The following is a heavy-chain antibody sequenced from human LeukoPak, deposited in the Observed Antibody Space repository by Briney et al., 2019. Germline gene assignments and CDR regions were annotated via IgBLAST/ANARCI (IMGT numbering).Heavy chain of an antibody. J-gene: IGHJ4*02. CDR3: ARRAGAYSHPYDY. CDR1: GFTVSSNS. V-gene: IGHV3-53*01. Sequence: GGSLRLSCAASGFTVSSNSMSWVRQAPGKGLEWVSFIYSDNTHYSDSVKGRFTISRDDSKNTLYLQMNSLRAEDTAVYYCARRAGAYSHPYDYWGQGTLVTVSS. D-gene: IGHD4/OR15-4a*01. CDR2: IYSDNT.